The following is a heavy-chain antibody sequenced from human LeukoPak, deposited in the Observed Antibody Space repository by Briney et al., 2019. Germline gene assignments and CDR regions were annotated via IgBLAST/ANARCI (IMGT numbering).Heavy chain of an antibody. CDR2: IYYSGST. Sequence: SETLSLTCTVSGGSISSSSYYWGWIRQPPGKGLEWIGSIYYSGSTYYNPSLKSRVTISVDTSKNQFSLKLSSVTAADTAVYYCARQKDYGDYVYYFDYWGQGTLVTVSS. CDR1: GGSISSSSYY. V-gene: IGHV4-39*01. D-gene: IGHD4-17*01. J-gene: IGHJ4*02. CDR3: ARQKDYGDYVYYFDY.